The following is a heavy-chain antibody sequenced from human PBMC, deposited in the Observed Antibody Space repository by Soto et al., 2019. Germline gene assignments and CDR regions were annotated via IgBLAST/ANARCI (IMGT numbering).Heavy chain of an antibody. CDR3: ARGTPDYYGMDV. CDR1: GFTFSSYA. V-gene: IGHV3-30-3*01. CDR2: ISYDGSNK. Sequence: GGSLRLSCAASGFTFSSYATHWVRQAPGKGLEWVAVISYDGSNKYYADSVKGRFTISRDNSKNTLYLQMNSLRAEDTAVYYCARGTPDYYGMDVWGQGTTVTVSS. J-gene: IGHJ6*02.